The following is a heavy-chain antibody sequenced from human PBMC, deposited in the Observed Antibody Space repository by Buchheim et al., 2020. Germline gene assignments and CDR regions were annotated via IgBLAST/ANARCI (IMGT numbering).Heavy chain of an antibody. D-gene: IGHD6-13*01. J-gene: IGHJ5*02. Sequence: QVQLQQWGAGLLKPSETLSLTCAVYGGSFSGYYWSWIRQPPGKGLEWIGEINHSGSTNYNPSLKRRVTISVDTSKNQFSLKLSSVTAADTAVYYCARGPYSSSWYRDNWFDPWGQGTL. CDR1: GGSFSGYY. V-gene: IGHV4-34*01. CDR2: INHSGST. CDR3: ARGPYSSSWYRDNWFDP.